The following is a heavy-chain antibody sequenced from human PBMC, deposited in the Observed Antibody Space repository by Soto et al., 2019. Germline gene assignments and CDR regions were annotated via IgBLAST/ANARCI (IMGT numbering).Heavy chain of an antibody. Sequence: QVQLVESGGGVVQPGRSLRLSCAASGFTFSSYAMHWVRQAPGKGLEWVAVISYDGSNKYYADSVKGRFTISRDNSKNTLYLQMNSLRAEDTAVYYCARPGIPYDRKYYFDYWGQGTLVTVSS. CDR3: ARPGIPYDRKYYFDY. CDR2: ISYDGSNK. CDR1: GFTFSSYA. V-gene: IGHV3-30-3*01. D-gene: IGHD1-20*01. J-gene: IGHJ4*02.